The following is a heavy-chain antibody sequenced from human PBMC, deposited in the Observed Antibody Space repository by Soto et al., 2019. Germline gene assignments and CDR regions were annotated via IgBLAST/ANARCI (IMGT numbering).Heavy chain of an antibody. J-gene: IGHJ6*02. Sequence: ASVKVSCKASGYTFTSYGISWVRQAPGEGLEWMGWISAYNGNTNYAQKLQGRVTMTTDTSTSTAYMELRSLRSDDTAVYYCAIGYCSSTSCYQAPYYYYGMDVWGQGTTVTVSS. V-gene: IGHV1-18*01. CDR3: AIGYCSSTSCYQAPYYYYGMDV. CDR1: GYTFTSYG. D-gene: IGHD2-2*01. CDR2: ISAYNGNT.